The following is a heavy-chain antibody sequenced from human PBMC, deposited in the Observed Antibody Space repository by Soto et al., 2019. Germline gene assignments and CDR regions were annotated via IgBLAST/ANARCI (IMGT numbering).Heavy chain of an antibody. J-gene: IGHJ6*03. Sequence: SETLSLTCTVSGGSISSYYWSWIRQPPGKGLEWIGYIYYSGSTNYNPSLKSRVTISVDTSKNQFSLKLSSVTAADTAVYYCARQPPAAAAAGRITYYYYMDVWGKGTTVTVSS. CDR2: IYYSGST. D-gene: IGHD6-13*01. V-gene: IGHV4-59*08. CDR3: ARQPPAAAAAGRITYYYYMDV. CDR1: GGSISSYY.